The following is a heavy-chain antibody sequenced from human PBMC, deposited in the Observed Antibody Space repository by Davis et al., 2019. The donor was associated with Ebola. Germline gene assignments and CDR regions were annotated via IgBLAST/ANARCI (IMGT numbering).Heavy chain of an antibody. CDR3: ARIRKEYSSSAGLIYYYYGMDV. V-gene: IGHV2-26*01. Sequence: SGPTLVKPTETLTLTCTVSGFSLSNARMGVSWIRQPPGKALEWLAHIFSNDEKSYSTSLKSRLTISKDTSKSQVVLTMTNMDPVDTDTYYCARIRKEYSSSAGLIYYYYGMDVWGQGTTVTVSS. J-gene: IGHJ6*02. CDR2: IFSNDEK. CDR1: GFSLSNARMG. D-gene: IGHD6-6*01.